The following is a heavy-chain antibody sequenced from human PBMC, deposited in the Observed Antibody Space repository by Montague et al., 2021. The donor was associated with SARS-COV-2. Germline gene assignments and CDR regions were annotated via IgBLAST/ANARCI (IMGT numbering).Heavy chain of an antibody. CDR1: GDSVAKTAAA. Sequence: CAISGDSVAKTAAAWNWNRQSPSRGLELLGRTYYRSEWHTDYAVSVEGRLAIDADTSKNQFSLQLHSVTPEDSAVYYCASGWTLFDWGQGTLVTVSS. V-gene: IGHV6-1*01. J-gene: IGHJ4*02. CDR2: TYYRSEWHT. CDR3: ASGWTLFD. D-gene: IGHD6-19*01.